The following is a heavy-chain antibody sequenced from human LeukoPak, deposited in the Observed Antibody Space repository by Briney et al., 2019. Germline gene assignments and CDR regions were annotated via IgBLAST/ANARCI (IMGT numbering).Heavy chain of an antibody. CDR2: IYYSGST. CDR3: ARSLATYYFDY. J-gene: IGHJ4*02. V-gene: IGHV4-59*01. Sequence: SETLSLTCAVNGVSLSGYYWSWIRQPPGKGLEWIGYIYYSGSTNYNPSLKSRVTISVDTSKNQFSLKLSSVTAADTAVYYCARSLATYYFDYWGQGTLVTVSS. CDR1: GVSLSGYY. D-gene: IGHD5-12*01.